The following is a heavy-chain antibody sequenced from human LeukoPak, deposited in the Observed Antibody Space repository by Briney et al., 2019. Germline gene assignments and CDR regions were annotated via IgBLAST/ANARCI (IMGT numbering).Heavy chain of an antibody. D-gene: IGHD5-24*01. J-gene: IGHJ5*02. Sequence: GGSLRLSCAVSGFTFSIYAMNCVRQARGRGLVWVSRFMSERSRTIDADSVEGRFPITRANAKNTLYMKTNSLRAEDTAVYSCAREETATMGGWFDPWGQGTLVTVSS. V-gene: IGHV3-74*01. CDR3: AREETATMGGWFDP. CDR1: GFTFSIYA. CDR2: FMSERSRT.